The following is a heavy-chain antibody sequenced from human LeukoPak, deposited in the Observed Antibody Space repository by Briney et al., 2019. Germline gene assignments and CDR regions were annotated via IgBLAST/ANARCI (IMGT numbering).Heavy chain of an antibody. D-gene: IGHD7-27*01. CDR2: ISWNSGSI. V-gene: IGHV3-9*03. CDR3: AKAANWGSSYFDY. CDR1: GFTFDDYA. Sequence: PGGSLRLSCAASGFTFDDYAMHWVRQAPGKGLEWVSGISWNSGSIGYADSVKGRFTISRDNAKNSLYLQMNSLRAEDMALYYCAKAANWGSSYFDYWGQGTLVTVSS. J-gene: IGHJ4*02.